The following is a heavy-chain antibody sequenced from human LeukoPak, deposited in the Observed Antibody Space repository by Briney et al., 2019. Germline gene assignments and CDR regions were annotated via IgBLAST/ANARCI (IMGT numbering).Heavy chain of an antibody. CDR3: ARGISTSTCCHFDS. V-gene: IGHV3-66*02. CDR2: IYRSGST. D-gene: IGHD2-2*01. J-gene: IGHJ4*02. Sequence: GGSLRLSCAASGFTFSSDYMTWVRQAPGKGLEWVSIIYRSGSTYSADSVKGRFTISRDNSKNTLYLQMNSLKPEDTAVYYCARGISTSTCCHFDSWGQGTLVTVSS. CDR1: GFTFSSDY.